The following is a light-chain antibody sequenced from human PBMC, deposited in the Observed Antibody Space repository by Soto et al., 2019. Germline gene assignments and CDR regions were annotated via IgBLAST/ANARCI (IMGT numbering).Light chain of an antibody. CDR1: SGSIASTY. CDR2: KDD. Sequence: NFMLTQPLSVSESPGKTVIISCTRSSGSIASTYVQWHQQRPGSAPTTVIYKDDQRPSEVPDRFSGSIDSSSNSASLTISGLKTEDEADYYCQSYDSDTVVFGGGTQLPS. J-gene: IGLJ2*01. CDR3: QSYDSDTVV. V-gene: IGLV6-57*04.